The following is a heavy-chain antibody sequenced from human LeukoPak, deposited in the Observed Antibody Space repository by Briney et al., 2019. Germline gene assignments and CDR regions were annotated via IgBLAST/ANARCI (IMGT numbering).Heavy chain of an antibody. D-gene: IGHD5-24*01. V-gene: IGHV5-51*01. CDR3: ARQSGDGYNYYFDF. CDR1: GYSFTYYW. J-gene: IGHJ4*02. CDR2: IYPGDSKT. Sequence: GESLKISCKGSGYSFTYYWFGWVRQMPGKGLEGMGSIYPGDSKTRYNPSFQGKVTISADKSIRTAYLQWSSLKASDTAMYYCARQSGDGYNYYFDFWGQGALVTVSS.